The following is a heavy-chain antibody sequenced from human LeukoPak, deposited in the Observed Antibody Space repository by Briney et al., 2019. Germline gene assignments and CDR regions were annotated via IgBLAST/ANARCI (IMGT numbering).Heavy chain of an antibody. CDR1: DGSISSYF. D-gene: IGHD2-15*01. CDR2: IYYSGST. V-gene: IGHV4-59*01. J-gene: IGHJ4*02. Sequence: PSETLSLTCSVSDGSISSYFWSWIRQSPGKGLEWIGYIYYSGSTNYNPSLKSRVSMSVDTSQNQFSLRLSSVTAADTAVYYCAREYCSGGSCYGQLDYWGQGTLVTVSS. CDR3: AREYCSGGSCYGQLDY.